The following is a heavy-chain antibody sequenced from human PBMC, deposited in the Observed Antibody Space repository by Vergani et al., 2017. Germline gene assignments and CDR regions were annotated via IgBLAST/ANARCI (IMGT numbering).Heavy chain of an antibody. CDR3: VKDHPVFDE. Sequence: VQLLESGGDLVQPGGSLRLSCAASGLPFSTYGMHWVRQAPGKGLEWVAFIQKDGIDKFYADSVRGRFTISRDISKNTLYLEMNSLSAEDTALYHCVKDHPVFDEWGRGTLVSVS. CDR2: IQKDGIDK. CDR1: GLPFSTYG. J-gene: IGHJ4*02. V-gene: IGHV3-30*02.